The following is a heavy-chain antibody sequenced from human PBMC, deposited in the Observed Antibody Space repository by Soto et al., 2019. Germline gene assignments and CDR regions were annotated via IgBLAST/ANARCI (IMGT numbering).Heavy chain of an antibody. CDR3: ASTKYYYDSSGTRQWFNP. D-gene: IGHD3-22*01. Sequence: LSLTCTVSGGSISSSSYYWGWIRQPPGKGLEWVSYISSSGSTIYYADSVKGRFTISRDNAKNSLYLQMNSLRAEDTAVYYCASTKYYYDSSGTRQWFNPWGQGTLVTVSS. V-gene: IGHV3-11*01. CDR1: GGSISSSSYY. CDR2: ISSSGSTI. J-gene: IGHJ5*02.